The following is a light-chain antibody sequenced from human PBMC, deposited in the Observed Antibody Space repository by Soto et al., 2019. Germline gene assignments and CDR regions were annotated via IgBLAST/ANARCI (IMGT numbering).Light chain of an antibody. CDR2: DVS. Sequence: QSVLTQPPSVSGAPGQRVTISCTGSSSNIGAGYDVHWYQQLPGTAPKLMIYDVSKRPSGVPDRFSGSKSGNTASLTISGLQAEDEADYYCCSYAGSYYVFGTGTKLTVL. CDR1: SSNIGAGYD. CDR3: CSYAGSYYV. V-gene: IGLV1-40*01. J-gene: IGLJ1*01.